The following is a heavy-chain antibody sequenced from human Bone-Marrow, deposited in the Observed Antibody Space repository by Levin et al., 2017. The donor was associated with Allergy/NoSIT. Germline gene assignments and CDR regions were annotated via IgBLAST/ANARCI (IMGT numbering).Heavy chain of an antibody. V-gene: IGHV4-59*08. Sequence: SETLSLTCTVSGGSISSYYWSWIRQPPGKGLEWIGYVHYSGSSTYNPSLKSRLTMSVDTPKNQISLQLSPVTAADTAVYYCARQSPGYSGSYSPFGDWGQGTLVTVSS. CDR1: GGSISSYY. J-gene: IGHJ4*02. D-gene: IGHD1-26*01. CDR2: VHYSGSS. CDR3: ARQSPGYSGSYSPFGD.